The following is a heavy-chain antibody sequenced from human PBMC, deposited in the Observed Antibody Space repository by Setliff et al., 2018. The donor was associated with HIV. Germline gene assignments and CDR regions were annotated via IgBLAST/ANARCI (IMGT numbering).Heavy chain of an antibody. V-gene: IGHV4-31*03. CDR1: GGPIGSGYYY. Sequence: SETLSLTCTVSGGPIGSGYYYWSWIRQHPGKGLEWIGYIYYSGNPFYNPSLRSRVTISLDTSKNQFSLKLSSVTAADTAVYYCARGFDYAQRPPLYYFDYWGQGTLVTVSS. J-gene: IGHJ4*02. CDR3: ARGFDYAQRPPLYYFDY. CDR2: IYYSGNP. D-gene: IGHD2-2*01.